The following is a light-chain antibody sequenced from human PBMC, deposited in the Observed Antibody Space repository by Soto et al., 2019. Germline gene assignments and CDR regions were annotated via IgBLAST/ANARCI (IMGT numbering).Light chain of an antibody. CDR2: AAS. CDR1: QSISSW. Sequence: ITCRASQSISSWLAWYQQKPGKAPERLIYAASTLQSGLPSRFSGSGSGTDFTLTIISLQPEDFATYYCQQSFSVPITFGQGTRLEIK. J-gene: IGKJ5*01. V-gene: IGKV1-39*01. CDR3: QQSFSVPIT.